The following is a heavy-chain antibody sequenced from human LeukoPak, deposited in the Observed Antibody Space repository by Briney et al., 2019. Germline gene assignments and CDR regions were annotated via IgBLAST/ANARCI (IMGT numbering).Heavy chain of an antibody. V-gene: IGHV1-69*13. CDR2: IIPIFGTA. CDR1: GYTFTGYY. D-gene: IGHD3-10*01. Sequence: GASVKVSCKASGYTFTGYYMHWVRQAPGQGLEWMGGIIPIFGTANYAQKFQGRVTITADESTSTAYMELSSLRSEDTAVYYCARVGRGFGELGVGNKYYYYYMDVWGKGTTVTISS. J-gene: IGHJ6*03. CDR3: ARVGRGFGELGVGNKYYYYYMDV.